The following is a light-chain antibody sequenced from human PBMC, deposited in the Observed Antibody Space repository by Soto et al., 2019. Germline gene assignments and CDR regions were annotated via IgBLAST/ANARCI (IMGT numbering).Light chain of an antibody. Sequence: DIVLTQSPATLSLSPGERATLSCRASQSVGTYLAWYQHKPGQAPRLLIYDTSSRATGIPDRFSGSGSRTDFTLTISSLEPEDFAVYYCQQRSNWPRTFGQGTKVDIK. CDR1: QSVGTY. CDR2: DTS. V-gene: IGKV3-11*01. J-gene: IGKJ1*01. CDR3: QQRSNWPRT.